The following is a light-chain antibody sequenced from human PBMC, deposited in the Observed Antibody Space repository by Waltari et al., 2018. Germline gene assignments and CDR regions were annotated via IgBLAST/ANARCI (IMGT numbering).Light chain of an antibody. J-gene: IGKJ1*01. CDR3: QQYNSYSWT. CDR1: QSISSW. V-gene: IGKV1-5*01. Sequence: DIQMTQSPSTLSASVGDSVTITCRASQSISSWLAWYQQKPGKAPKLLIYDASSLESGGPSRFSGSGSGTEFTLTISSLQPDDFATYYCQQYNSYSWTFGQGTKVEIK. CDR2: DAS.